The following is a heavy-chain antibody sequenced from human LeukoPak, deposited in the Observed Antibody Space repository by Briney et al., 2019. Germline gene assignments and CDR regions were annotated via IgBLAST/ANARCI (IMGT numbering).Heavy chain of an antibody. CDR3: ASQSNFYDSSGYFRP. D-gene: IGHD3-22*01. Sequence: SETLSLTCTVSGDSINSGGYYWTWIRQHPGKGLEWFGYIYYSGSTYYNPSLRSRVTLSLDTSKNQFSLNLNSVTAADTAVYYCASQSNFYDSSGYFRPWGQGTLVTVSS. CDR2: IYYSGST. J-gene: IGHJ1*01. V-gene: IGHV4-31*03. CDR1: GDSINSGGYY.